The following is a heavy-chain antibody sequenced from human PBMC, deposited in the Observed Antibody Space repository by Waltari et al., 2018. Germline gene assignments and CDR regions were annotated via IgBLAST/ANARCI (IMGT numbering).Heavy chain of an antibody. D-gene: IGHD3-16*01. Sequence: QVHLVQSGSELKNPGASVKVSCKASVYIFSNYTMHWGRQASGQGLEWKGWINTKTGNPTYSQAFRGRFVFSLDTSVSTASLQISSLKAEDTAVYYCARGIQLWGRGSWYFDNWGQGTLVTVSS. CDR3: ARGIQLWGRGSWYFDN. CDR1: VYIFSNYT. J-gene: IGHJ4*02. CDR2: INTKTGNP. V-gene: IGHV7-4-1*02.